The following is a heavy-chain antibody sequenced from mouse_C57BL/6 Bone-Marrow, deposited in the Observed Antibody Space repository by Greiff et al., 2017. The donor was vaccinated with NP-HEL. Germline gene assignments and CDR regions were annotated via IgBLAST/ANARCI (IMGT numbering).Heavy chain of an antibody. V-gene: IGHV1-69*01. CDR3: ARWGTTPLYWYFDV. J-gene: IGHJ1*03. D-gene: IGHD1-1*01. CDR1: GYTFTSYW. CDR2: IDPSDSYT. Sequence: QVQLKQPGAELVMPGASVKLSCKASGYTFTSYWMHWVKQRPGQGLEWIGEIDPSDSYTNYNQKFKGKSTLTVDKSSSTAYMQLSSLTSEDSAVYYWARWGTTPLYWYFDVWGTGTTVTVSS.